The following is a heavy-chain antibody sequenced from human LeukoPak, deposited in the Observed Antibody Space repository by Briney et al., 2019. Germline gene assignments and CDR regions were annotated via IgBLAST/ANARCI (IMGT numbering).Heavy chain of an antibody. CDR1: GESVSSTGAS. D-gene: IGHD5-24*01. CDR3: VRGNYNFDY. CDR2: TYYRSQWYY. Sequence: SQTLSLTCAISGESVSSTGASWNWIKQSPSRGLEWLGRTYYRSQWYYEYALSVKSRIIVAPDTSKNQFSLQLNSVTPEDTAVYYCVRGNYNFDYWGQGSLVTVSS. V-gene: IGHV6-1*01. J-gene: IGHJ4*02.